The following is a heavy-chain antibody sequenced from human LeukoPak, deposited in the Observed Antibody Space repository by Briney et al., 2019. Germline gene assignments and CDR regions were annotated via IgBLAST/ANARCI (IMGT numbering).Heavy chain of an antibody. CDR1: WFTLNNYG. D-gene: IGHD7-27*01. Sequence: GGAPRLSFAASWFTLNNYGMHRVRQAPGKGLEGVAVISYDGSNKYYADSVKGRFTISRDNSKNTLYLQMNSLRAEDTAVYYCAKDPLGAPQYYFDYWGQGTLVTVSS. V-gene: IGHV3-30*18. CDR3: AKDPLGAPQYYFDY. CDR2: ISYDGSNK. J-gene: IGHJ4*02.